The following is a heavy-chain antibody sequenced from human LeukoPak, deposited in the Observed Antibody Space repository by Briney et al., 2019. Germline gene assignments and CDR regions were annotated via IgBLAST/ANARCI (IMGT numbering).Heavy chain of an antibody. CDR3: ARGAYCGGDCYSPYFDY. V-gene: IGHV6-1*01. Sequence: SQTLSLTCAISGDSVSSNSAAWNWIRQSPSRGLEWLGRTYYRSKWYNDYAVSVKSRITINPDTSKNQFSLQLNSVTPKDTAVYYCARGAYCGGDCYSPYFDYWGQGTLVTVSS. CDR1: GDSVSSNSAA. CDR2: TYYRSKWYN. D-gene: IGHD2-21*02. J-gene: IGHJ4*02.